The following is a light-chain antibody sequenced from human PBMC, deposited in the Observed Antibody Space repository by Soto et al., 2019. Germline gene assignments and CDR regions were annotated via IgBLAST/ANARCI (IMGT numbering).Light chain of an antibody. V-gene: IGLV2-23*01. CDR3: CSYAGSNTLV. Sequence: QSALTQPASVSGSPGQSITISCTGTSSDVGSYNLVSWYQQHPGKAPKLMIYEGSKRPSGVSNRFSGSKSGNTASLTISGLQAEDEADYCCSYAGSNTLVFGGGTKLTVL. CDR1: SSDVGSYNL. J-gene: IGLJ2*01. CDR2: EGS.